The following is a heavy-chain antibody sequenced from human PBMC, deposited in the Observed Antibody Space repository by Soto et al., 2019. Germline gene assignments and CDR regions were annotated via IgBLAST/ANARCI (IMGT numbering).Heavy chain of an antibody. D-gene: IGHD3-10*01. V-gene: IGHV3-23*01. CDR1: GFTFSNYD. CDR3: ARRGDASGSYFDF. Sequence: EVQLLESGGGLVQPGGSLRLSCAASGFTFSNYDMSWVRQAPGKGLEWVSAIRDTGGSTYSADSVKGRFTISRDNSKNTRYLQMNSLRVEDTAIYYCARRGDASGSYFDFWGQGTLVTVSS. CDR2: IRDTGGST. J-gene: IGHJ4*02.